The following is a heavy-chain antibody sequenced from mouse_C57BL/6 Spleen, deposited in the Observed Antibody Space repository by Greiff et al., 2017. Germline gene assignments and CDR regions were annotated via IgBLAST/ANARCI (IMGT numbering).Heavy chain of an antibody. CDR3: ARSGYSKGMDY. V-gene: IGHV1-80*01. CDR1: GYAFSSYW. D-gene: IGHD2-5*01. J-gene: IGHJ4*01. CDR2: IYPGDGDT. Sequence: QVHVKQSGAELVKPGASVKISCKASGYAFSSYWMNWVKQRPGKGLEWIGQIYPGDGDTNYNGKFKGKATLTADKSSSTAYMQLSSLTSEDSAVYFCARSGYSKGMDYWGQGTSVTVSS.